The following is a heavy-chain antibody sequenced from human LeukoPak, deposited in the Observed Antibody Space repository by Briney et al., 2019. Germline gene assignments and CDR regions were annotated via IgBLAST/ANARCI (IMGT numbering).Heavy chain of an antibody. D-gene: IGHD3-10*01. J-gene: IGHJ6*02. CDR2: ISSSSSTI. Sequence: GGCLRLSCAASGFTFSAYSMNWVRQAPGKGLEWVSYISSSSSTIFYADSVKGRFTISRDNAKNSLYLQMNSLRAEDTALYYCAKVNTYYYGSGSYLGGMDVWGQGTTVTVSS. V-gene: IGHV3-48*04. CDR1: GFTFSAYS. CDR3: AKVNTYYYGSGSYLGGMDV.